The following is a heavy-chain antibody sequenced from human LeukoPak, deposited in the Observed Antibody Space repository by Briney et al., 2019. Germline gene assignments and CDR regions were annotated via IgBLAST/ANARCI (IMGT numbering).Heavy chain of an antibody. D-gene: IGHD2/OR15-2a*01. V-gene: IGHV3-23*01. J-gene: IGHJ4*02. CDR1: GFTFNNYW. CDR3: AKTPFKFTLYYFDY. CDR2: ISGGGGGT. Sequence: GGSLRLSCAASGFTFNNYWMSWVRQAPGKGLEWVSTISGGGGGTYYADSVKGRFTISRDNSKNTLYLQMNSLRAEDTAVYYCAKTPFKFTLYYFDYWGQGTLVTVSS.